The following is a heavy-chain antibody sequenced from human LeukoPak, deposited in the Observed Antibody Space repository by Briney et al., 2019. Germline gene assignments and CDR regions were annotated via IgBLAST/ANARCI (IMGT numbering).Heavy chain of an antibody. Sequence: GGSLRLSCAASGFTFSSYGMHWVRQAPGKGLEWVAFIRYDGSNKYYADSVKGRFTISRDNSKNTLYLQMNSLRTEDTAVYYCAKDYGTEDIVVVQPYWYFDLWGRGTLVTVSS. J-gene: IGHJ2*01. CDR1: GFTFSSYG. CDR3: AKDYGTEDIVVVQPYWYFDL. V-gene: IGHV3-30*02. D-gene: IGHD2-2*01. CDR2: IRYDGSNK.